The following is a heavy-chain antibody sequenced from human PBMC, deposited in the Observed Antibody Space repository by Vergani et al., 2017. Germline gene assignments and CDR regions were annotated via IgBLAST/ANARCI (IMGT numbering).Heavy chain of an antibody. D-gene: IGHD3-3*01. J-gene: IGHJ6*02. Sequence: EVQLVESGGGLVQPGGSLRLSCAASGFTVSSNYMSWVRQAPGKGLEWVSVIYSGGSTYYADSVKGRFTISRDNSKNTLYLQMNSLRAEDTAVYYCARGEFGDTSFGVVITDYYYYGMDVWGQGTTVTVSS. CDR2: IYSGGST. CDR1: GFTVSSNY. V-gene: IGHV3-66*02. CDR3: ARGEFGDTSFGVVITDYYYYGMDV.